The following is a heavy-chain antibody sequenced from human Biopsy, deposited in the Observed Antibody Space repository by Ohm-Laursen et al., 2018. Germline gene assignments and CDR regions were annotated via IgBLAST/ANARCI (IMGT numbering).Heavy chain of an antibody. J-gene: IGHJ4*02. CDR1: RDSISNYY. CDR3: ARDSRGGHLNTTLITGKNLDS. V-gene: IGHV4-59*01. D-gene: IGHD3-16*01. CDR2: IYYTGST. Sequence: GTLSLTRTVSRDSISNYYWTWIRQSPGKGLEWIGYIYYTGSTNYNPSVKSRVTISVDTSKNQFSLKLNSVTAADTAVYFCARDSRGGHLNTTLITGKNLDSWGQGILVTVSS.